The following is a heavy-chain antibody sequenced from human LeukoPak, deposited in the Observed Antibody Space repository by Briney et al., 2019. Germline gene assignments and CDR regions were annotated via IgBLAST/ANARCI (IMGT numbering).Heavy chain of an antibody. CDR1: GGSISSSSYY. D-gene: IGHD3-3*01. J-gene: IGHJ6*02. Sequence: SETLSLTCTVSGGSISSSSYYWGWIRQPPGKGLKWIGSIYYSGSTYYNPSLKSRVTISVDTSKNQFSLKLSSVTAADTAVYYCARRITIFGVVTGSLYGMDVWGQGTTVTVSS. CDR2: IYYSGST. CDR3: ARRITIFGVVTGSLYGMDV. V-gene: IGHV4-39*01.